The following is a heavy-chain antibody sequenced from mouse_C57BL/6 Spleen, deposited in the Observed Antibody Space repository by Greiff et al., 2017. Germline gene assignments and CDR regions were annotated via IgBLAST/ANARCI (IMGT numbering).Heavy chain of an antibody. J-gene: IGHJ3*01. D-gene: IGHD2-4*01. CDR2: ISYDGSN. V-gene: IGHV3-6*01. CDR3: ARGDDSWFAY. CDR1: GYSITSGYY. Sequence: EVKLQESGPGLVKPSQSLSLTCSVTGYSITSGYYWNWIRQFPGNKLEWMGYISYDGSNNYNPSLKNRISITRDTSKNQFFLKLNSVTTEDTATYYCARGDDSWFAYWGQGTLVTVSA.